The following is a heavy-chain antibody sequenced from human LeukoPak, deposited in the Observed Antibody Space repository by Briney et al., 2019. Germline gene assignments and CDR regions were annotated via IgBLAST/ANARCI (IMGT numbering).Heavy chain of an antibody. CDR2: ISGSGGST. CDR3: AKEFDYGYDDY. V-gene: IGHV3-23*01. J-gene: IGHJ4*02. D-gene: IGHD5-18*01. Sequence: GGSLRLSCAAFGFTFSSYAMSWVRQAPGKGLEWVSAISGSGGSTSHADSVKGRFTISRDNSKNTLYLQMNSLRAEDTAVYYCAKEFDYGYDDYWGQGTLVTVSS. CDR1: GFTFSSYA.